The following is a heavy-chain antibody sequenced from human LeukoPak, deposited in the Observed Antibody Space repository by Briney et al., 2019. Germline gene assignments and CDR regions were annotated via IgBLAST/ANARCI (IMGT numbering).Heavy chain of an antibody. J-gene: IGHJ4*02. Sequence: GRSLRLSCAASGFTFSTFGMHWVRQAPGKGLEWVAVISFDGSNKYCADSVKGRFTISRDNSKNTLYLQMNSLRAEDTAVYYCARDEGYYFDYWGQGTLVTVSS. CDR3: ARDEGYYFDY. CDR1: GFTFSTFG. CDR2: ISFDGSNK. V-gene: IGHV3-30*19.